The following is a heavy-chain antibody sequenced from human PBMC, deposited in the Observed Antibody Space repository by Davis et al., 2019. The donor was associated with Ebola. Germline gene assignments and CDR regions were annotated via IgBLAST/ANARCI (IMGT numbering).Heavy chain of an antibody. J-gene: IGHJ4*02. D-gene: IGHD3-10*01. CDR2: ICSDGTI. CDR3: ARDLGYYGSGNTFF. CDR1: GFTVSNKY. V-gene: IGHV3-53*01. Sequence: GESLKISCAASGFTVSNKYMTWVRQAPGKGLEWVSVICSDGTIYYADSVKGRFTISRDNSKNTLYLQMNSLRAKDTAVYYCARDLGYYGSGNTFFWGQGTLVTVSS.